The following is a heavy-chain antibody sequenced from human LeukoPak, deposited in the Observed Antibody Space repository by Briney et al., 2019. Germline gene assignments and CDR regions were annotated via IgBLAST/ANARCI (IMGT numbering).Heavy chain of an antibody. D-gene: IGHD3-22*01. CDR1: GGSISSYY. CDR3: ARDYNYYDSSGYYPLYYGIDV. J-gene: IGHJ6*02. Sequence: PSETLSLTCTVSGGSISSYYWSWIRQPPGKGLEWIGYIYYSGSTNYNPSLKSRVTISVDTSKNQFSLKLSSVTAADTAVYYCARDYNYYDSSGYYPLYYGIDVWGQGTTVTVSS. CDR2: IYYSGST. V-gene: IGHV4-59*01.